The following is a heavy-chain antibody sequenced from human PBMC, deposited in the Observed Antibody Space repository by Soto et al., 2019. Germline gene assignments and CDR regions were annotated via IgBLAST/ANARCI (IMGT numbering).Heavy chain of an antibody. J-gene: IGHJ6*02. Sequence: EVQLVESGGGLVQPGGSLRLSCAASGFTFSSYWMSWVRQAPGKGLEWVANLQQDGSEKYYVDSVKGRFTISRDNAKNSLYLQMNSLRAEDTAVYYCARDPNIVVVPAAIYYYYGMDVWGQGTTVTVSS. V-gene: IGHV3-7*04. CDR2: LQQDGSEK. CDR3: ARDPNIVVVPAAIYYYYGMDV. CDR1: GFTFSSYW. D-gene: IGHD2-2*01.